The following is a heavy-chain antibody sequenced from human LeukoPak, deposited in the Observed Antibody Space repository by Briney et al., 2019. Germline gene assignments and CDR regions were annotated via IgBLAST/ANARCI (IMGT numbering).Heavy chain of an antibody. J-gene: IGHJ4*02. V-gene: IGHV3-48*03. CDR3: ARDRYYYGSGSYYNPDY. Sequence: PGGSLRLSCAASGFTFSSYEMNWVRQAPGKGLEWVSYISSSGSTIYYADSVKGRFTISRDNAKNSLYLQMNSLRAEDTAVYYCARDRYYYGSGSYYNPDYWGQGTLVTVSS. CDR2: ISSSGSTI. D-gene: IGHD3-10*01. CDR1: GFTFSSYE.